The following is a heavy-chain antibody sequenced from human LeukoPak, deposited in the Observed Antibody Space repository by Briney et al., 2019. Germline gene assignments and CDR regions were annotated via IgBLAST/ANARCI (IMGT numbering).Heavy chain of an antibody. D-gene: IGHD1-14*01. CDR1: GFTFRTHT. Sequence: GGSLRLSCAASGFTFRTHTMTWVRQAPGKGLEWVSSIISSSSYINYVDSVKGRFTISRDNARGSPFLQMNSLTAEDTALYYCVRQSTSYYGMDVWGQGTTVTVSS. CDR2: IISSSSYI. J-gene: IGHJ6*02. V-gene: IGHV3-21*01. CDR3: VRQSTSYYGMDV.